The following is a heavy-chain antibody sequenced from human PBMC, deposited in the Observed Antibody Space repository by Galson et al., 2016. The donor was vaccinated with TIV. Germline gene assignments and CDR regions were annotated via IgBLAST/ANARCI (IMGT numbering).Heavy chain of an antibody. D-gene: IGHD1-14*01. CDR1: GATSISYA. J-gene: IGHJ6*02. CDR3: ARAQEPWSVGTSDCYYAMDV. CDR2: ISTILRIK. Sequence: SVKVSCKAPGATSISYAISWVRQAPGKGLEWMGGISTILRIKHSADKLKGRVTITADESTKIVYMELSSLKSEDTAVYYCARAQEPWSVGTSDCYYAMDVWGQGTTVTVSS. V-gene: IGHV1-69*13.